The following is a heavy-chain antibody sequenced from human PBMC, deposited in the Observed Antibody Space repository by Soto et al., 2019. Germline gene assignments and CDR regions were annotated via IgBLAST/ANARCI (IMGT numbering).Heavy chain of an antibody. J-gene: IGHJ4*02. V-gene: IGHV1-69*08. Sequence: QVQLVQSGAEVKKPGSSVKVSSKASGDTFSSYTLSWVRQAPGQGLEWMGRIVPLLGITNYAQKFQGRVTLTADKSTSTAYMELRSLRSEDTAVYYCARDRREEGGGLRYWGPGTLVTVSS. CDR1: GDTFSSYT. CDR3: ARDRREEGGGLRY. CDR2: IVPLLGIT. D-gene: IGHD1-26*01.